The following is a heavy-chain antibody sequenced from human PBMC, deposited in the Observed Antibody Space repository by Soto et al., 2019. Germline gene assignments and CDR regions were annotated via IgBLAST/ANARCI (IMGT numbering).Heavy chain of an antibody. CDR3: ARATYSSSYYFDS. CDR2: IGSSGSTI. Sequence: GGSLRLSCAASGFTFSSFEMNWVRQAPGKGLEWVSKIGSSGSTIWYADSVKGRFTISRDNAKNSLYPQMNSLRGEDTAVYYCARATYSSSYYFDSWGQGTLVTVSS. J-gene: IGHJ4*02. D-gene: IGHD6-6*01. CDR1: GFTFSSFE. V-gene: IGHV3-48*03.